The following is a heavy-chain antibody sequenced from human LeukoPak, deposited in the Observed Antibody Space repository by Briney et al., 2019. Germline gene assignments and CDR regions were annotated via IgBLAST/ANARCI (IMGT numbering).Heavy chain of an antibody. CDR2: ILYSGST. CDR1: GGSLSSFY. V-gene: IGHV4-59*01. CDR3: ARAPYYYYMDV. Sequence: SETLSLTCGVSGGSLSSFYWSVIRQPPGKGLEWIGYILYSGSTNYNPSLKSRVTISVDTSKNQFSLKLRSVTAADTAVYYCARAPYYYYMDVWAKGTTVTVSS. J-gene: IGHJ6*03.